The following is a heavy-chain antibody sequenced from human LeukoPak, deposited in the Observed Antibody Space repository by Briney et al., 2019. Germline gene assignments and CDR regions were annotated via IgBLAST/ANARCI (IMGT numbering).Heavy chain of an antibody. D-gene: IGHD3/OR15-3a*01. CDR2: ISAYNGNT. V-gene: IGHV1-18*01. CDR3: ARDIWDFVKWMGNDAFDI. Sequence: ASVNVSCKASGYTFTIYGISLVRQAPAPGLEWMGLISAYNGNTNYAQKLKGRVTMTADTSTSTAYMELRSLRSDDTAVYYCARDIWDFVKWMGNDAFDIWGQGTMVTVSS. CDR1: GYTFTIYG. J-gene: IGHJ3*02.